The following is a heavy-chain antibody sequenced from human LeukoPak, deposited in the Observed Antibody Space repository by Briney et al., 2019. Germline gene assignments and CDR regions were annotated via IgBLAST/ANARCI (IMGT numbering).Heavy chain of an antibody. J-gene: IGHJ4*02. CDR1: GFTFSSYA. Sequence: GGSLRLSCAASGFTFSSYAMSWVRQAPGEGLEWVSAISGSGGSTYYADSVKGRFTISRDNSKNTLYLQMNSLRAEDTAVYYCAKEDPTYYYDSSGYYGGGFDYWGQGTLVTVSS. V-gene: IGHV3-23*01. CDR3: AKEDPTYYYDSSGYYGGGFDY. CDR2: ISGSGGST. D-gene: IGHD3-22*01.